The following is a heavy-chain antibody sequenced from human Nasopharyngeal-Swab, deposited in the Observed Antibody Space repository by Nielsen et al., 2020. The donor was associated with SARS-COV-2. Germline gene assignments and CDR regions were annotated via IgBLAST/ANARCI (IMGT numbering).Heavy chain of an antibody. CDR1: GYVFSAYR. D-gene: IGHD3-9*01. CDR2: FYPGDSES. J-gene: IGHJ4*01. CDR3: ARHDYDILTGYSY. V-gene: IGHV5-51*01. Sequence: GGSLRLSCKGSGYVFSAYRLGWVRQMHGRGLEWMGGFYPGDSESRYSLSFQGQVTFSAAKSIDTAYLHLRSLKASDTAIYYCARHDYDILTGYSYWGQGTPVTVSS.